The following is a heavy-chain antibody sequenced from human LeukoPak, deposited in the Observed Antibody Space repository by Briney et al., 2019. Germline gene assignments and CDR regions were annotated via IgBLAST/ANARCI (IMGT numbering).Heavy chain of an antibody. V-gene: IGHV3-21*01. Sequence: GGSLRLSCAASGFTFSSYSMNWVRQAPGKGLEWVSSIRSSSSYIYYADSVKGRFTISRDNAKNSLYLQMNSLRAEDTAVYYCARGGDYGDYYYFDHWGQGTQVTVSS. CDR2: IRSSSSYI. CDR1: GFTFSSYS. CDR3: ARGGDYGDYYYFDH. D-gene: IGHD4-17*01. J-gene: IGHJ4*02.